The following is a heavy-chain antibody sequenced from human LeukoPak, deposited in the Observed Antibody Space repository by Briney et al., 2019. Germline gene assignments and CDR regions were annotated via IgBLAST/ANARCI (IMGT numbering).Heavy chain of an antibody. Sequence: SVNVSCKASGGTFSSYSFTWVRQAPGQALEWMGRIIPMFNTANYAQDFQGRVTITADKSTSTAYMELITLRSEDTAVYYCAGEAKTSNWYSVPYLDYWGQGTLITVSS. CDR3: AGEAKTSNWYSVPYLDY. D-gene: IGHD1-7*01. CDR2: IIPMFNTA. CDR1: GGTFSSYS. V-gene: IGHV1-69*08. J-gene: IGHJ4*02.